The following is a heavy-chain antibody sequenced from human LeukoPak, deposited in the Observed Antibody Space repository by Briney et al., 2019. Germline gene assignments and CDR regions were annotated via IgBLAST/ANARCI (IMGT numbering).Heavy chain of an antibody. Sequence: ASVKVSCKASGYTFTSYDINWVRQATGQGLEWMGWMNPNSGNTGYTQKFQGRVTMTRNTSISTAYMELSSLRSEDTAVYYCARVVAGTQLIYYFDYWGQGTLVTVSS. CDR3: ARVVAGTQLIYYFDY. J-gene: IGHJ4*02. CDR2: MNPNSGNT. V-gene: IGHV1-8*01. CDR1: GYTFTSYD. D-gene: IGHD6-19*01.